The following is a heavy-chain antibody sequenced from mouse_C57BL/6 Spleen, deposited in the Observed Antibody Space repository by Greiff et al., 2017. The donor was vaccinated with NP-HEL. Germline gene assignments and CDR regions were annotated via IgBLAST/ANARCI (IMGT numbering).Heavy chain of an antibody. CDR3: ARSAYYDYLYAMDY. J-gene: IGHJ4*01. CDR2: INPNNGGT. D-gene: IGHD2-4*01. Sequence: EVQLQQSGPELVKPGASVKISCKASGYTFTDYYMNWVKQSHGKSLEWIGDINPNNGGTSYNQKFKGKATLTVDKSSSTAYMERRSLTSEDSAVYYCARSAYYDYLYAMDYWGQGTSVTVSS. V-gene: IGHV1-26*01. CDR1: GYTFTDYY.